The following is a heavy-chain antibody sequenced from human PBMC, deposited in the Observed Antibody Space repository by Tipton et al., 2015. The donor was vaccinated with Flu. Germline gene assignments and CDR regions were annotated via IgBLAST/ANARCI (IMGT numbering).Heavy chain of an antibody. CDR3: ARDRSGSSSYYGAFDI. V-gene: IGHV4-61*02. J-gene: IGHJ3*02. CDR1: GGSINSGSYY. D-gene: IGHD3-10*01. Sequence: TLSLTCTVSGGSINSGSYYWSWIRQPAGQGLQWIGRIYTSGSTNYNFSLNGRVTISVDTSKNQFYLRLTSVTAADTAIYYCARDRSGSSSYYGAFDIWGQGTMVNVSS. CDR2: IYTSGST.